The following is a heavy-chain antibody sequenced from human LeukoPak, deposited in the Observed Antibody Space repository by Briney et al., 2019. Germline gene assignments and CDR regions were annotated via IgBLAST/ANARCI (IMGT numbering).Heavy chain of an antibody. J-gene: IGHJ5*02. CDR2: ISAYNGNT. Sequence: ASVKVSCKASGYTFTSYGISWVRQAPGQGLEWMGWISAYNGNTNYAQKLQGRVTMTTDTPTSTAYMELRSLRSDDTAVYYCARVQDVRFLEWLLINWFDPWGQGTLVTVSS. V-gene: IGHV1-18*01. D-gene: IGHD3-3*01. CDR3: ARVQDVRFLEWLLINWFDP. CDR1: GYTFTSYG.